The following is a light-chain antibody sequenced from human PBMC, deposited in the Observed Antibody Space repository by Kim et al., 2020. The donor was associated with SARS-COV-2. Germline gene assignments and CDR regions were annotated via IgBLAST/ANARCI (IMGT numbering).Light chain of an antibody. J-gene: IGKJ3*01. CDR3: QQYGSSPT. Sequence: WSPGDRDTLSCRASQSVSSSYLAWYQQKPGQAPRLLIYGASSRATGIPDRFSGSGSGTDFTLTISRLEPEDFAVYYCQQYGSSPTFGPGTKVDIK. CDR2: GAS. V-gene: IGKV3-20*01. CDR1: QSVSSSY.